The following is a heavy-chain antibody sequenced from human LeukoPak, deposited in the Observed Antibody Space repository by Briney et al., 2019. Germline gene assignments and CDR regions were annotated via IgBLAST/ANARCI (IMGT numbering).Heavy chain of an antibody. Sequence: PSETLSLTCTVSGGSISNYYWSWIRQPPGKGLEWIGYIYDTGSTNYNPSLKGRVTISVDTSKNQFSLNLNSVTAADMAEYYCARAPGSAYYPYYYMDVWGKGTTVTVSS. CDR3: ARAPGSAYYPYYYMDV. CDR1: GGSISNYY. D-gene: IGHD6-19*01. CDR2: IYDTGST. V-gene: IGHV4-59*01. J-gene: IGHJ6*03.